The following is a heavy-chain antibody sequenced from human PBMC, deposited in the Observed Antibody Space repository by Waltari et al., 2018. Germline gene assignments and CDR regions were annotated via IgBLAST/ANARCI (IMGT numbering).Heavy chain of an antibody. D-gene: IGHD1-26*01. CDR2: INAGNGNT. CDR1: GYTFTSYA. V-gene: IGHV1-3*01. J-gene: IGHJ6*02. Sequence: QVQLVQSGAEVKKPGASVKVSCKASGYTFTSYAMHWVRQAPGQRLEWMGWINAGNGNTKYSQKFQGRVTITRDTSASTAYMELSSLRSEDTAVYYCARFSGSYWGHYYYGMDVWGQGTTVTVSS. CDR3: ARFSGSYWGHYYYGMDV.